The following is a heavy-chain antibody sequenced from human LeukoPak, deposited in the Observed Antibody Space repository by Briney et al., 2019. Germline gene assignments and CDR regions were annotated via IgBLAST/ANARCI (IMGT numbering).Heavy chain of an antibody. D-gene: IGHD6-13*01. J-gene: IGHJ5*02. CDR2: INPNSGGT. V-gene: IGHV1-2*02. CDR3: ARELQRNAYSSSWYWFDP. CDR1: GYTFTGYY. Sequence: ASVEVSCKASGYTFTGYYMHWVRQAPGQGLEWMGWINPNSGGTNYAQKFQGRVTMTRDTSISTAYMELSRLRSDDTAVYYCARELQRNAYSSSWYWFDPWGQGTLVTVSS.